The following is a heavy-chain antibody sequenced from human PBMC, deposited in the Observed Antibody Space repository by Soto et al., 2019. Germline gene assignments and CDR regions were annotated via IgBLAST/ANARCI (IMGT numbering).Heavy chain of an antibody. CDR3: ARSIAAAGLHYFDY. D-gene: IGHD6-13*01. J-gene: IGHJ4*02. V-gene: IGHV3-13*01. Sequence: GGSLRLSCAASGFTFTSYDMHWIRQATGKGLEWVSAIGTAGDTYYTGSVKGRFTISRENAKNSLYLQMNSLRAGDTAVYYCARSIAAAGLHYFDYWGQGTLVTVSS. CDR1: GFTFTSYD. CDR2: IGTAGDT.